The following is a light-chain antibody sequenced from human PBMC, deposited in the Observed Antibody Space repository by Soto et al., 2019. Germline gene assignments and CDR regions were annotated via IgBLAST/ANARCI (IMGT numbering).Light chain of an antibody. CDR1: QSVTYDQ. Sequence: EIVLTQSPDTLSLSPGERATHSCRASQSVTYDQLAWYRQTPGQAPRLLIYGASSRAAGIPDRFSGSGSGTDFTLTISRLEPEDFVVYHCQQYGDLPPTFGQGTKVDIK. J-gene: IGKJ1*01. CDR3: QQYGDLPPT. CDR2: GAS. V-gene: IGKV3-20*01.